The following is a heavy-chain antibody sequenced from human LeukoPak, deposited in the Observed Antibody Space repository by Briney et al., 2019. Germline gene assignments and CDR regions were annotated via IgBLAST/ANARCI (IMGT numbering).Heavy chain of an antibody. CDR1: GLTFSNYA. D-gene: IGHD6-6*01. Sequence: GTSLRLSCAASGLTFSNYAMHWVRQAPGKGLEWVAVISYDGSDKYNADSVKGRFTISRDNSKNTLYLQMSSLRADDTAVYYCARGPNVYGNSSGLIRDYYYYMDVWGKGTTVTVSS. V-gene: IGHV3-30-3*01. J-gene: IGHJ6*03. CDR3: ARGPNVYGNSSGLIRDYYYYMDV. CDR2: ISYDGSDK.